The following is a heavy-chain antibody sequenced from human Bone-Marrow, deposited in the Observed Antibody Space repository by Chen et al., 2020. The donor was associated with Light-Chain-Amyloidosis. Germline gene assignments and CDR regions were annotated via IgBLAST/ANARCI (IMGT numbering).Heavy chain of an antibody. CDR3: ARRRDGYNFDY. CDR2: IYPDVSDA. CDR1: GYTFPNYW. Sequence: EVQLEQSGPEVIKHGESLKISCKGSGYTFPNYWIGWVRQMPGKGLGWMGVIYPDVSDAIYSPSFWGQVNISAHKSITTAYLQGRCLKASDTAIYYCARRRDGYNFDYWGQGTLVTVSS. J-gene: IGHJ4*02. V-gene: IGHV5-51*01. D-gene: IGHD5-12*01.